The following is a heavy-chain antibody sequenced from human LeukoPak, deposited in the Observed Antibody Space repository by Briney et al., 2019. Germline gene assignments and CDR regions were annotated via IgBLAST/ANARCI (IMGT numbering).Heavy chain of an antibody. V-gene: IGHV3-30*04. Sequence: GRSLRLSCAASGFTFSSYAMHWVRQAPGKGLEWVAVISYDGSNKYYADSVKGRFTISRDNSKNTLYLQMNSLRAEDTAVYCCARDLWFGELLRYYYGMDVWGKGTTVTVSS. J-gene: IGHJ6*04. CDR2: ISYDGSNK. CDR3: ARDLWFGELLRYYYGMDV. CDR1: GFTFSSYA. D-gene: IGHD3-10*01.